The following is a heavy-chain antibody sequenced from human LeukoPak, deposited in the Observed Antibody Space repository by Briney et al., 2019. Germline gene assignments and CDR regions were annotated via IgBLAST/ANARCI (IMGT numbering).Heavy chain of an antibody. Sequence: GASVKVSCKASDYTFTSYGISWVRQAPGQGLEWIGWISGYNGNTNHAQKLQGRVTMTTDTSTSTAYMELRSLRSDDTAAYYCARDKAVADSGWAFDIWGQGTMVTVSS. V-gene: IGHV1-18*01. J-gene: IGHJ3*02. CDR1: DYTFTSYG. D-gene: IGHD6-19*01. CDR2: ISGYNGNT. CDR3: ARDKAVADSGWAFDI.